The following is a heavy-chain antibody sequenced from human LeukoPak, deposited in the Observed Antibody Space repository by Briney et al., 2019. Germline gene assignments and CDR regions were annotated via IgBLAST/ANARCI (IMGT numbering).Heavy chain of an antibody. V-gene: IGHV4-34*01. D-gene: IGHD3-16*01. J-gene: IGHJ5*02. CDR1: GGSFSGYY. CDR3: ARLDYGTLYP. CDR2: INHSGST. Sequence: PSETLSLTCAVYGGSFSGYYWGWIRQPPGKGLEWIGEINHSGSTNYNPSLKSRVTISVDTSKNQFSLKLSSVTAADTAVYYCARLDYGTLYPWGQGTLVTVSS.